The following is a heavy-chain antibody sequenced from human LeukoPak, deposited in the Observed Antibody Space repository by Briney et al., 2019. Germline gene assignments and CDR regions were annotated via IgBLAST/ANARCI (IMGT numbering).Heavy chain of an antibody. V-gene: IGHV3-23*01. CDR3: AKVSVVVITTKLFEY. CDR1: GFIFSNYG. Sequence: GGSLRLSCAASGFIFSNYGMSWVRQAPGKGLEWVSGISGSSGSTYYADSVKGRFTISRDNSKNTLYLQMSSLRAEDTAVYYCAKVSVVVITTKLFEYWGQGTLATVSS. J-gene: IGHJ4*02. CDR2: ISGSSGST. D-gene: IGHD3-22*01.